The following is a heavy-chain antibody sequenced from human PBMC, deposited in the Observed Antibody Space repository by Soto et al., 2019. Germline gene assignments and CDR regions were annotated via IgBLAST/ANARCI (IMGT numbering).Heavy chain of an antibody. CDR3: ARRVAFGNFYSDY. D-gene: IGHD5-12*01. J-gene: IGHJ4*02. CDR1: GFPFSSYS. Sequence: PGGSLRLSCTSSGFPFSSYSMSWLRQAPGKGLEWLSSIDSSGTSIVYADSVKGRFTVSRDNAKNSLYLQMNSLRTEDSALYYCARRVAFGNFYSDYWGRGTLVTVSS. CDR2: IDSSGTSI. V-gene: IGHV3-21*01.